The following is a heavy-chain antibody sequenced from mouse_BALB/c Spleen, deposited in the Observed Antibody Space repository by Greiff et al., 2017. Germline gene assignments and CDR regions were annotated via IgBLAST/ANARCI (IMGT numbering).Heavy chain of an antibody. V-gene: IGHV3-1*02. D-gene: IGHD1-1*01. CDR3: ARRDYGSGGLWFAY. J-gene: IGHJ3*01. CDR1: GYSITSDYS. Sequence: VQLVQSGPGLVKPSQSLSLTCTVTGYSITSDYSWRGIRQYPGNKLEWVGYIHDSGSTNYNPSLKSRIFITRDTSKKQFFLQLNSVTTEDTDTYDCARRDYGSGGLWFAYWGQGTLVTVSA. CDR2: IHDSGST.